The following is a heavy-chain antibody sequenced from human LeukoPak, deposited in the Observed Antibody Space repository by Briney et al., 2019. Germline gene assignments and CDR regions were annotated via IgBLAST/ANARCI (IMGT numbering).Heavy chain of an antibody. J-gene: IGHJ3*02. CDR3: ARRGATRVAFDI. D-gene: IGHD1-26*01. Sequence: GGSLRLSCAASGFTFSSHWMHWVRQAPGKGLVWVSRISTDGYITNYADSVKGRFTISRDNAKNTLYLQMNSLRAEDTAVYYCARRGATRVAFDIWGQGTMVTVSS. CDR1: GFTFSSHW. V-gene: IGHV3-74*01. CDR2: ISTDGYIT.